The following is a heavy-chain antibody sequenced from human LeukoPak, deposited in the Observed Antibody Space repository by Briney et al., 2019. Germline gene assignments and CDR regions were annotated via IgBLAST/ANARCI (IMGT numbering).Heavy chain of an antibody. J-gene: IGHJ4*02. V-gene: IGHV1-8*01. CDR2: MNPNSGNT. CDR3: ARGYIENSRVYSYGSHFDY. CDR1: GYTFTSYD. Sequence: ASVKVSCKASGYTFTSYDINWVRQAPGQGLEWMGWMNPNSGNTGYAQKFQGRVTMTRNTSISTAYMELSSLRSEDTAVYYCARGYIENSRVYSYGSHFDYWGQGTLVTVSS. D-gene: IGHD5-18*01.